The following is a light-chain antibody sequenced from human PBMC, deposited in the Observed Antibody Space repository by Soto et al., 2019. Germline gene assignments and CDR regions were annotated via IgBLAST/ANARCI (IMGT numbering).Light chain of an antibody. V-gene: IGLV2-14*01. Sequence: QSALTQPASVSGSPGQSITISCTGTSSDVGSYNYVSWYQQHPGKAPRLMTYEVSNRPSGVSNRFSGSKSGNTASLTISGLQAEDEADYYCSSYTSSSTGGYVFGTGTKLTVL. CDR3: SSYTSSSTGGYV. J-gene: IGLJ1*01. CDR2: EVS. CDR1: SSDVGSYNY.